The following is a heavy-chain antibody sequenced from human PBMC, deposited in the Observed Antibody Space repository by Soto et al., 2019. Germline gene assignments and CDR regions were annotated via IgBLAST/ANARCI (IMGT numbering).Heavy chain of an antibody. CDR3: VRHFDSYSSWPRMDV. Sequence: SETLSLTCTVSGGSISSNYWSWIRQPPGKGLEWIGHIYYSGSTNYSPSLKSRVTISVDTSKIQFSLTLSSVTAADTAVYYCVRHFDSYSSWPRMDVWGQGTTVTVSS. J-gene: IGHJ6*02. CDR1: GGSISSNY. D-gene: IGHD5-18*01. V-gene: IGHV4-59*08. CDR2: IYYSGST.